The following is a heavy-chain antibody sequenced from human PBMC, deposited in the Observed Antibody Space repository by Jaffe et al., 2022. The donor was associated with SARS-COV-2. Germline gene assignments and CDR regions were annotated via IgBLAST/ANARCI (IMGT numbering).Heavy chain of an antibody. CDR3: ARDYCSGGSCPYYYYYYMDV. V-gene: IGHV3-30*04. D-gene: IGHD2-15*01. J-gene: IGHJ6*03. Sequence: QVQLVESGGGVVQPGRSLRLSCAASGFTFSSYAMHWVRQAPGKGLEWVAVISYDGSNKYYADSVKGRFTISRDNSKNTLYLQMNSLRAEDTAVYYCARDYCSGGSCPYYYYYYMDVWGKGTTVTVSS. CDR1: GFTFSSYA. CDR2: ISYDGSNK.